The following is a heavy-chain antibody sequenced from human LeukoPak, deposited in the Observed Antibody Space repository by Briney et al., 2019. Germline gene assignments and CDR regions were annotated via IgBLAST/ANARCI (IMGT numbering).Heavy chain of an antibody. V-gene: IGHV3-66*01. Sequence: GESLRLSCEVSGFTVSSNYMTWVRQAPGKGLEWVSIIYSGGSTYYADSVKGRFAISRDNSKNTLYLQMNSLRAEDTAVFYCARDLTGDAYFDYWGQGTLVTVSS. J-gene: IGHJ4*02. D-gene: IGHD7-27*01. CDR2: IYSGGST. CDR1: GFTVSSNY. CDR3: ARDLTGDAYFDY.